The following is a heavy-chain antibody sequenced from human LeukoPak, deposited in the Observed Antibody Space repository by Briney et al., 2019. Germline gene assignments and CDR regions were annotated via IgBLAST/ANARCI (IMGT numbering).Heavy chain of an antibody. Sequence: ATVKVSCKASGYTFFDYGVSWVRQAPGQGLEWEGWIDTYRRSTNYAQNLQGRVTVTTDTSTTTVYMELRSLRSDDTAVYYCARPNTDAAGYYFDYWGQGTLVTVSS. D-gene: IGHD6-13*01. CDR3: ARPNTDAAGYYFDY. V-gene: IGHV1-18*01. CDR2: IDTYRRST. J-gene: IGHJ4*02. CDR1: GYTFFDYG.